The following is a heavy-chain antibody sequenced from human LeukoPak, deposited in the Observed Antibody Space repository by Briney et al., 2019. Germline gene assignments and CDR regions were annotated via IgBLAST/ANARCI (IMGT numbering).Heavy chain of an antibody. CDR3: ARHEGGSFSFDY. CDR2: IYYSGST. J-gene: IGHJ4*02. Sequence: PSETLSLTCTVSGGSISSYYWSWIRQPPGKGLEWIGYIYYSGSTNYNPSLKSRVTISVDTSKNQFSLKLSSVTAADPAVYYCARHEGGSFSFDYWGQGTLVTVSS. V-gene: IGHV4-59*08. D-gene: IGHD1-26*01. CDR1: GGSISSYY.